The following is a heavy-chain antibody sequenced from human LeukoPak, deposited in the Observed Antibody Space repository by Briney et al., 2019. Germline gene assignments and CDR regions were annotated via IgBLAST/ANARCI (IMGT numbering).Heavy chain of an antibody. V-gene: IGHV3-13*01. J-gene: IGHJ3*02. CDR1: GFTFRNFD. D-gene: IGHD6-13*01. CDR2: IGTAGDT. Sequence: GGSLRLSCATSGFTFRNFDLHWVRQATGEGLEWVSAIGTAGDTYYPDSVKGRFTISRDNAKNSFYLQMNNLRVGDTAVYCCSRGGAPAGYAYDIWGHGTVVIVSS. CDR3: SRGGAPAGYAYDI.